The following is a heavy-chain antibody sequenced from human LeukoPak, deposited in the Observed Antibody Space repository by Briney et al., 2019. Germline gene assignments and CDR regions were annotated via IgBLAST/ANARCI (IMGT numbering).Heavy chain of an antibody. V-gene: IGHV3-23*01. Sequence: GGSLRLSCAASGFTFSSYAMSWVRQAPGKGLEWVSAISGSGGNTYYADSVKGRFTISRDNAKNSLYLQMNSLRAEDTAVYYCARGPHDSSGYYLTLWGRGTPVTVSS. CDR3: ARGPHDSSGYYLTL. D-gene: IGHD3-22*01. CDR2: ISGSGGNT. J-gene: IGHJ2*01. CDR1: GFTFSSYA.